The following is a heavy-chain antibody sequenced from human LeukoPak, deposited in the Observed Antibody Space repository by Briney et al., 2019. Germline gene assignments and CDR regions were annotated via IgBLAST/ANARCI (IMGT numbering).Heavy chain of an antibody. CDR3: ARPGGYSWIDAFDI. J-gene: IGHJ3*02. V-gene: IGHV5-51*01. CDR1: GYTFTNYW. Sequence: GESLKISCLGSGYTFTNYWIAWVRQMPGKGLEWMGIIYPGDSDTRYSPSFQGQVTISADKSISTAYLQWSSLKASDTAMYYCARPGGYSWIDAFDIWGQGTMVSVSS. CDR2: IYPGDSDT. D-gene: IGHD5-12*01.